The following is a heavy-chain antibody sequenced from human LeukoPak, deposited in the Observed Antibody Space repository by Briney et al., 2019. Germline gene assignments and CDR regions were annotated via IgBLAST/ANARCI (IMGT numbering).Heavy chain of an antibody. CDR2: ISGDGGST. V-gene: IGHV3-64D*06. CDR3: VKRSYSGTYYYDY. D-gene: IGHD5-12*01. J-gene: IGHJ4*02. Sequence: PGGSLRLSCSASGFTFSSYAMHWVRQAPGKGLEYVSSISGDGGSTYYADSVKGRFTISRDNSKNTLYLQMSSLRAEDTAVFYCVKRSYSGTYYYDYWGQGTLVTVSS. CDR1: GFTFSSYA.